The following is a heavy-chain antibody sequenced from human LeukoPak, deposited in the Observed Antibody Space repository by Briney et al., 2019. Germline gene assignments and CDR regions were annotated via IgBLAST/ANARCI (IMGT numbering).Heavy chain of an antibody. J-gene: IGHJ4*02. V-gene: IGHV3-23*01. CDR3: AKTRGWELPRFDY. CDR2: ISGSGDST. Sequence: GGSLRLSCAAPGFTFSSYAMSWVRQAPGKGLEWVSAISGSGDSTHYADSVKGRFTISRDNSKNTLYLHMNSLRAEDTALYYCAKTRGWELPRFDYWGQGTLVTVSS. D-gene: IGHD1-26*01. CDR1: GFTFSSYA.